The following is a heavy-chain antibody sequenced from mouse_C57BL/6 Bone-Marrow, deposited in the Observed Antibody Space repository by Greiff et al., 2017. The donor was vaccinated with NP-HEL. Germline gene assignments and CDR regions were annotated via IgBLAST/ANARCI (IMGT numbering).Heavy chain of an antibody. D-gene: IGHD2-4*01. CDR1: GFTFTDYY. J-gene: IGHJ4*01. CDR2: IRNKANGYTT. Sequence: EVHLVESGGGLVQPGGSLSLSCAASGFTFTDYYMNWVRQPPGKALEWLGFIRNKANGYTTEYSVSVKGRFTISRDNSQSILYLQMNALRAEDSATYFCARSIYYDYADDPFYAMDYWGQGTSVTVSS. CDR3: ARSIYYDYADDPFYAMDY. V-gene: IGHV7-3*01.